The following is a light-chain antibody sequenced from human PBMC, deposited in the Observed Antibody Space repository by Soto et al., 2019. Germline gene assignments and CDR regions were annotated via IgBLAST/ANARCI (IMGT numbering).Light chain of an antibody. CDR2: ANT. V-gene: IGLV1-40*01. CDR1: SSNIGAGHV. CDR3: QSYDTSLSVVV. Sequence: QSVLTQPPSVSGAPGQTVTMSCTGNSSNIGAGHVVHWYQLLPGTAPKLLIFANTNRPSGVPDRFSVSKSDTSASLAITGLQPEDAADYYCQSYDTSLSVVVFGGGTKLTVL. J-gene: IGLJ2*01.